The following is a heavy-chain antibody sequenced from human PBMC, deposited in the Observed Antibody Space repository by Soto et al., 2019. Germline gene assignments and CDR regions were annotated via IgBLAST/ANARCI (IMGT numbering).Heavy chain of an antibody. CDR2: IKSKTDGGTT. Sequence: GGSLRLSCAASGFTFSNAWMSWVRQAPGKGLEWVGRIKSKTDGGTTDYAAPVKGRFTISRDDSKNTLYLQMNSLKTEDTAVYYCTTGILAARPSLYYYYMDVWGKGTTVTVSS. D-gene: IGHD6-6*01. CDR3: TTGILAARPSLYYYYMDV. J-gene: IGHJ6*03. V-gene: IGHV3-15*01. CDR1: GFTFSNAW.